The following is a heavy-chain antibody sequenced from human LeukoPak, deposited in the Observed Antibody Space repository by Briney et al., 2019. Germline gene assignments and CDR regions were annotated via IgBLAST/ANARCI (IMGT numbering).Heavy chain of an antibody. CDR3: ARDLPIDGDYYGSGSQDY. J-gene: IGHJ4*02. CDR2: INPSGGST. Sequence: ASVKVSCKASGYTFTSYYMHWVRQAPGQGLEWMGIINPSGGSTSYAQKFQGRVTMTRDTSTSTAYMELSSLRSEDTAVYYCARDLPIDGDYYGSGSQDYWGQGTLVTVSS. CDR1: GYTFTSYY. V-gene: IGHV1-46*01. D-gene: IGHD3-10*01.